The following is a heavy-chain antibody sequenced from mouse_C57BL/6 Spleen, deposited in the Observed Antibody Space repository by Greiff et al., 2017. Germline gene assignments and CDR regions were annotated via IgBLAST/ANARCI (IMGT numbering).Heavy chain of an antibody. J-gene: IGHJ4*01. CDR3: ARSRGNYDYAMDY. Sequence: VQLQQSGAELVKPGASVKISCKASGYTFTDYYINWVKQRPGQGLEWIGKIGPGSGSTYYNEKFKGKATLTADKYSSTAYMQLSSLTSEDSAVYFCARSRGNYDYAMDYWGQGTSVTVSS. CDR1: GYTFTDYY. V-gene: IGHV1-77*01. D-gene: IGHD2-1*01. CDR2: IGPGSGST.